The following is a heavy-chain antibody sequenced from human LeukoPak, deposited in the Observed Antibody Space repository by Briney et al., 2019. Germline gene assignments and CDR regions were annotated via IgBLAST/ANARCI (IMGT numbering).Heavy chain of an antibody. D-gene: IGHD6-19*01. CDR3: ARDLSCIAVAGTLDY. V-gene: IGHV1-18*01. CDR1: GYTFTSYG. Sequence: ASVKVSCKASGYTFTSYGISWLRQAPGQGLEWMGWISAYNGNANYAQKLQGRVTMTPDTSTSTAYMELRSLRSDDTAVYYWARDLSCIAVAGTLDYWGEGTLVTVSS. J-gene: IGHJ4*02. CDR2: ISAYNGNA.